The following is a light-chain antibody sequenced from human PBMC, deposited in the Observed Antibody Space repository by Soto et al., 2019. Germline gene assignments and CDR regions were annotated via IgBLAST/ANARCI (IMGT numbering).Light chain of an antibody. CDR3: QQYNDRWT. J-gene: IGKJ1*01. V-gene: IGKV3-15*01. CDR1: HSVSTA. Sequence: EIVMTQSPATQSVSPGERAILSCRASHSVSTALAWYQQKPGQAPRLLIYGASTRATGVPARFSGTGSGTEFPLTISSLQSEDFAVYYCQQYNDRWTFGQGTTVEIK. CDR2: GAS.